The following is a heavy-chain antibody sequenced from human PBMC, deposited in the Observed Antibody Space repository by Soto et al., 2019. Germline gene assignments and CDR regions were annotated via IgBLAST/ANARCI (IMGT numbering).Heavy chain of an antibody. J-gene: IGHJ6*02. CDR3: ARGNPHPYYDFWSGYVNVYYYGMDV. CDR2: INHGVIT. V-gene: IGHV4-34*01. D-gene: IGHD3-3*01. Sequence: EPLSPTSVVYSGSFSGYYWSWIRQPPGKGLEGNGEINHGVITNYDATLKSRFTISVDTSTNQFSLKLSAVTAADTAPYYCARGNPHPYYDFWSGYVNVYYYGMDVWGQGTTVTVSS. CDR1: SGSFSGYY.